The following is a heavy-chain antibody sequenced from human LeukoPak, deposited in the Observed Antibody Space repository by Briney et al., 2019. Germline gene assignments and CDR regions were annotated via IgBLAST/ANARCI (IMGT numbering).Heavy chain of an antibody. CDR2: SYNSGST. D-gene: IGHD3-22*01. J-gene: IGHJ4*02. CDR3: ASTTLDYYDSSGPPFDY. V-gene: IGHV4-61*02. Sequence: PSETLSLTCTVSGGSISSGSYYWSWIRQPAGKGLEWIGRSYNSGSTNYNPSLKSRVTISVDTSKNQFSLKLSSVTAADTAVYYCASTTLDYYDSSGPPFDYWGQGTLVTVSS. CDR1: GGSISSGSYY.